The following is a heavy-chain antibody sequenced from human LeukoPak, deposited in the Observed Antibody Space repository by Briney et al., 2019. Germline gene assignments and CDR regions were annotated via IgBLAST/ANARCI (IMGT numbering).Heavy chain of an antibody. V-gene: IGHV3-48*02. D-gene: IGHD1-26*01. CDR2: ISGSTSTI. CDR1: GLTLTNAW. CDR3: ARVGGSGSYQGYFDY. J-gene: IGHJ4*02. Sequence: GGSLRLSCAASGLTLTNAWMNWARQAPGKGLEWVSYISGSTSTIYYADSVKGRFSISRDNAKNSLYLQLNSLRDEDTAVYYCARVGGSGSYQGYFDYWGQGTLVTVSS.